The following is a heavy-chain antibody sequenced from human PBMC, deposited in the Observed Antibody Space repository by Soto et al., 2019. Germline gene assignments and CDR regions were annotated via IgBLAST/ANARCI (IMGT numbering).Heavy chain of an antibody. Sequence: SETLSLTCTVSGGSMRNYFWTWIRQPPGKGLEWIGYIHYSGTTSFFPSYNPSLRSRVTISEDTSKNQFSLKLLSVTTADTAVYFCXAGEASSRNLAPYYLDFWSQGTLVTVSS. CDR1: GGSMRNYF. CDR3: XAGEASSRNLAPYYLDF. V-gene: IGHV4-59*01. CDR2: IHYSGTT. J-gene: IGHJ4*02. D-gene: IGHD6-13*01.